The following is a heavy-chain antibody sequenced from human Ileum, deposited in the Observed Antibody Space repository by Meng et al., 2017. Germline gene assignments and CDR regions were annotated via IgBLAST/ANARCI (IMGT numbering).Heavy chain of an antibody. J-gene: IGHJ3*01. V-gene: IGHV3-23*01. CDR3: VKDRQSYNGVWDPFDV. Sequence: GESLKISCVASGFSFSTYAMSWVRQAPGKGLEWVSSIHGGGGGAFYADSVKGQFTISRDDSRNTLYLQMSSLRVEDTAVYYCVKDRQSYNGVWDPFDVWGQGTLVTVSS. CDR2: IHGGGGGA. CDR1: GFSFSTYA. D-gene: IGHD3-10*01.